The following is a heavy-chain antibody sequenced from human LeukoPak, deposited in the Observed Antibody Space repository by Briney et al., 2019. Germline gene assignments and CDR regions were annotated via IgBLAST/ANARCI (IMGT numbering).Heavy chain of an antibody. V-gene: IGHV3-9*01. D-gene: IGHD6-19*01. J-gene: IGHJ4*02. Sequence: GGSLRLSCAASGFTFHDYAMHWVRQAPGKGLEWVSGISWYSGTVGYADSVKGRFTISRDNAKNSLYLHMNSLRSEDTALYYCARVSGYSTGWSSFDYWGQGAPVIVSS. CDR3: ARVSGYSTGWSSFDY. CDR2: ISWYSGTV. CDR1: GFTFHDYA.